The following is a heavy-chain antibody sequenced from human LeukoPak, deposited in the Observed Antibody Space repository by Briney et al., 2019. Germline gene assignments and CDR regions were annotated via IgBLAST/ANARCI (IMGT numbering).Heavy chain of an antibody. CDR3: ARARYSGSYYPFDY. CDR1: GYTFTGYF. CDR2: INPNSGGT. Sequence: ASVKVSCKASGYTFTGYFIHWVRQAPGQGLEWMGWINPNSGGTNYAQKFQGRVTMTRDTSISTAYMELSRLRSDDTAVYYCARARYSGSYYPFDYWGQGTLVTVSS. V-gene: IGHV1-2*02. D-gene: IGHD1-26*01. J-gene: IGHJ4*02.